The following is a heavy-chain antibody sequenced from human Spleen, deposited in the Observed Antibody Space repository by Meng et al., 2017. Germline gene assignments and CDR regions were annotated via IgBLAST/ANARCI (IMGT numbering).Heavy chain of an antibody. CDR3: ARLTGRYYFDY. V-gene: IGHV4-61*01. D-gene: IGHD1-26*01. CDR1: GGSVSSGSYY. Sequence: ESGQGLVQRSETRPLTCPVSGGSVSSGSYYWSWIRQPPGKGLEWIGYIYYSGSTNYNPSLKSRVTISVDTSKNQFSLKLSSVTAADTAVYYCARLTGRYYFDYWGQGTLVTVSS. J-gene: IGHJ4*02. CDR2: IYYSGST.